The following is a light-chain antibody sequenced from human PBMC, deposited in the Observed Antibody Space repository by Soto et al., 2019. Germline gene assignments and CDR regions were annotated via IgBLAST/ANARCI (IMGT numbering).Light chain of an antibody. CDR1: QTVNSDY. J-gene: IGKJ1*01. Sequence: EIVLTQSPGTLSLSPGETATLSCRASQTVNSDYLAWFQQRPGQAPRLLIFATSRRATDIPDRFSGSGSGTDFTLAIRRLEPEDFAVYYCHQFGYSPRTFGQGTQVDIK. V-gene: IGKV3-20*01. CDR3: HQFGYSPRT. CDR2: ATS.